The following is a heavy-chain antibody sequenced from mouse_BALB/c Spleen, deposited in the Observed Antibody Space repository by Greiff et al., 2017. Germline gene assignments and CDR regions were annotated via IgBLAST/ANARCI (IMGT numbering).Heavy chain of an antibody. CDR3: ARAGYGNYDAMDY. CDR2: ISSGGST. J-gene: IGHJ4*01. Sequence: EVKLVESGGGLVKPGGSLKLSCAASGFTFSSYAMSWVRQTPEKRLEWVASISSGGSTYYPDSVKGRFTISRDNARNILYLQMSSLRSEDTAMYYCARAGYGNYDAMDYWGQGTSVTVSS. D-gene: IGHD2-10*02. CDR1: GFTFSSYA. V-gene: IGHV5-6-5*01.